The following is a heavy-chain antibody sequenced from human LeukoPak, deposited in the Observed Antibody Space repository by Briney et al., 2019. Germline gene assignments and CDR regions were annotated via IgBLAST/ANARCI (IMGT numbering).Heavy chain of an antibody. J-gene: IGHJ3*02. CDR3: ARVKGPVGATSEPGSDAFDI. Sequence: SETLSLTCTVSGGSISNYYWSWLRQPPGKGLEWIGYIYYSGSTNYNPSLKSRVTISVDTSKNQFSLKLSSVTAADTAVYYCARVKGPVGATSEPGSDAFDIWGQGTMVTVSS. V-gene: IGHV4-59*12. D-gene: IGHD1-26*01. CDR2: IYYSGST. CDR1: GGSISNYY.